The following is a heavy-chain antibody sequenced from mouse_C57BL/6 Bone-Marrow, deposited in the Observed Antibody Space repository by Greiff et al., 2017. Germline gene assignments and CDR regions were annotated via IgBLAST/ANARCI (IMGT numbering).Heavy chain of an antibody. J-gene: IGHJ1*03. CDR3: AREGGWLLLHWYFDV. CDR1: GYTFTDYN. D-gene: IGHD2-3*01. V-gene: IGHV1-22*01. Sequence: VQLKQSGPELVKPGASVKMSCKASGYTFTDYNMHWVKQSHGKSLEWIGYINPNNGGTSYNQKFKGKATLTVNKSSSTAYMELRSLTSEDAAVYYCAREGGWLLLHWYFDVWGTGTTVTVSS. CDR2: INPNNGGT.